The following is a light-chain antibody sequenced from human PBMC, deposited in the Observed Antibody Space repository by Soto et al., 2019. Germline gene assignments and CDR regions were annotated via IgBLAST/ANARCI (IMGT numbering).Light chain of an antibody. CDR3: CSYAGTYTWI. V-gene: IGLV2-8*01. CDR2: EVN. CDR1: SSAVAGYNY. J-gene: IGLJ2*01. Sequence: QSALTQPPSASGSPGQSVTISCTGTSSAVAGYNYVSWYQQHPGKAPKLMIYEVNKRPSGVPDRFSGSKSGTTASLTVSGLQAEDEADYYCCSYAGTYTWIFGGGTKLTVL.